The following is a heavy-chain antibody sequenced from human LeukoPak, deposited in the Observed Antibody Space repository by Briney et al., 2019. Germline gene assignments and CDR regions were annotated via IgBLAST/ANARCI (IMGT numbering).Heavy chain of an antibody. Sequence: TASETLSLTCTVSAYSISSGPYYWGWIRQPPEKGLEWIGNIYYGENTYYNPSLKSRVTISIDTSKNQFYLKLSSLTAADTAVYYCARRDDSSGYHKIFDYWGPGTLVTVSS. CDR3: ARRDDSSGYHKIFDY. CDR1: AYSISSGPYY. V-gene: IGHV4-39*01. D-gene: IGHD3-22*01. CDR2: IYYGENT. J-gene: IGHJ4*02.